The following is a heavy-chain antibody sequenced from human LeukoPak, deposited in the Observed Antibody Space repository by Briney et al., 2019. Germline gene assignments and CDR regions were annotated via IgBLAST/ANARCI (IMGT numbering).Heavy chain of an antibody. J-gene: IGHJ4*02. CDR1: GYTFTGYY. CDR2: IYPNSGGT. V-gene: IGHV1-2*02. CDR3: ARAPQPDFWSGYYPFDY. D-gene: IGHD3-3*01. Sequence: AASVKVSCKASGYTFTGYYMHWVRQAPGQGLEWIVWIYPNSGGTNYAQQFQGRATMTRDTSISTAYMELSRLRSDDTAVYYCARAPQPDFWSGYYPFDYWGQGTLVTVSS.